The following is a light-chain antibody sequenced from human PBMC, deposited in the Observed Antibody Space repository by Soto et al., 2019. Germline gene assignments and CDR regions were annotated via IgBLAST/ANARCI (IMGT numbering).Light chain of an antibody. CDR3: QKYNSAPRT. V-gene: IGKV1-27*01. CDR1: QGISNY. Sequence: DIQRTQSPSSLSASVGDGVTITCRASQGISNYLAWYQQKPGKVPKLLIYAASTLQSGVPSRFSGSGSGTDFTLTISSLQPEDVATYYCQKYNSAPRTFGQGTRVEIK. J-gene: IGKJ1*01. CDR2: AAS.